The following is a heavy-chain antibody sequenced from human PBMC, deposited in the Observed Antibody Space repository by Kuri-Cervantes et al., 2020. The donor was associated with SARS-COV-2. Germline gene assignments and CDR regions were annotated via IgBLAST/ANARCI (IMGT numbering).Heavy chain of an antibody. V-gene: IGHV1-2*04. J-gene: IGHJ5*02. Sequence: ASVKVSCKASGYTFTGYYIHWVRQAPGERLEWMGWISPNSGGTKYARKFEGWVTLTRDTSIATAYMEVSRLRSDDTAVYYCARGARITILGVLIGGRENPFFDPWGQGTQVTVSS. CDR3: ARGARITILGVLIGGRENPFFDP. D-gene: IGHD3-3*01. CDR1: GYTFTGYY. CDR2: ISPNSGGT.